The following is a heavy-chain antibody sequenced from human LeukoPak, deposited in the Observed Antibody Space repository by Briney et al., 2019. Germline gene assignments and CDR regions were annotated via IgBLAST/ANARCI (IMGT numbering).Heavy chain of an antibody. CDR3: ARSTVVTRKPFDY. CDR1: GGSISSSSYY. Sequence: SETLSLTCTVSGGSISSSSYYWGWIRQPPGKGLEWIGSIYYSGSTYYNPSLKSRVTISVDTSKNQFSLKLSSVTAADTAVYYCARSTVVTRKPFDYWGQGTLVTVSS. CDR2: IYYSGST. J-gene: IGHJ4*02. D-gene: IGHD4-23*01. V-gene: IGHV4-39*01.